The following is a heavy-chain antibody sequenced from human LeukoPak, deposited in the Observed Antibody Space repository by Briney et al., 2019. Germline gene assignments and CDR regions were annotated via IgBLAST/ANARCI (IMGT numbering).Heavy chain of an antibody. CDR1: GYTFTTYG. V-gene: IGHV1-18*01. Sequence: ASVTVSCKASGYTFTTYGITWVRQAPGQGLEWLGWISAYNGNTNYAQKLQGRVTMTTDTSTSTAYMELRSLRSDDTAVYYCARGAYYYYGMDVWGQGTTVTVSS. J-gene: IGHJ6*02. CDR2: ISAYNGNT. CDR3: ARGAYYYYGMDV.